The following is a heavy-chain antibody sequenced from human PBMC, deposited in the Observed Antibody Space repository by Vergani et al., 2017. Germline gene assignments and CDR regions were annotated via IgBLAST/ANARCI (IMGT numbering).Heavy chain of an antibody. CDR3: AREGCSSTSCYVGDYYYYMDV. J-gene: IGHJ6*03. V-gene: IGHV3-23*01. CDR2: ISGSGGST. CDR1: GFTFSSYA. D-gene: IGHD2-2*01. Sequence: EVQLLESGGGLVQPGGSLRLSCAASGFTFSSYAMSWVRQAPGKGLEWVSAISGSGGSTYYADSVKGRFTISRDNSKNTLYLQMNSLRAEDTAVYYCAREGCSSTSCYVGDYYYYMDVWGKGTTVTVSS.